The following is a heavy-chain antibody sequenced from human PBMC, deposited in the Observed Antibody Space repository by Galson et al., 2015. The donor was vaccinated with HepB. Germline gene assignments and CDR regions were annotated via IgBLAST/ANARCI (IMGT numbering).Heavy chain of an antibody. CDR3: AKDNSRGYAYSSGWYSGEDY. CDR1: GFTFSSYG. Sequence: SLRLSCAASGFTFSSYGMHWVRQAPGKGLEWVAVISYDGSNKYYADSVKGRFTISRDNSKNTLYLQMNSLRAEDTAVYYCAKDNSRGYAYSSGWYSGEDYWGQGTLVTVSS. CDR2: ISYDGSNK. J-gene: IGHJ4*02. V-gene: IGHV3-30*18. D-gene: IGHD6-19*01.